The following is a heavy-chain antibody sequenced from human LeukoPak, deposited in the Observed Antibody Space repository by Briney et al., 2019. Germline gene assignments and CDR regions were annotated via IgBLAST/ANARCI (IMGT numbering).Heavy chain of an antibody. V-gene: IGHV3-74*01. Sequence: GGSLRLSCAASGFTFTSYWMYWVRQAPGKGLVWVSLINTDGSSTNYADSVKGRFTISRDNAKNTVYLQMNSLRAEDTAVYYCARVGSAYCGGDCYLGYSWFDPWGQGTLVTVSS. CDR1: GFTFTSYW. D-gene: IGHD2-21*02. CDR2: INTDGSST. J-gene: IGHJ5*02. CDR3: ARVGSAYCGGDCYLGYSWFDP.